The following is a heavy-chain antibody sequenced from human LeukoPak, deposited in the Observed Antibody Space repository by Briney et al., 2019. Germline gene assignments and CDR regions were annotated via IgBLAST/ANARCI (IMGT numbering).Heavy chain of an antibody. Sequence: SETLSLTCAVYGGSFSGYYWSWIRQPPGKGLEWIGEINHSGSTNYNSSLKSRVTISVDTSKNQFSLKLSSVTAADTAVYYCARGEAIDAFDIWGQGTMVTVSS. V-gene: IGHV4-34*01. CDR1: GGSFSGYY. CDR3: ARGEAIDAFDI. CDR2: INHSGST. J-gene: IGHJ3*02.